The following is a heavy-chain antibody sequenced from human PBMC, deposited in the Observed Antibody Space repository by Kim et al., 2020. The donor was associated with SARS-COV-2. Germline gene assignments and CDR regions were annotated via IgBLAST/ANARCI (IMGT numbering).Heavy chain of an antibody. CDR1: GFTFSSYE. CDR3: ASGATGAYYDILTGLRWFDP. CDR2: ISSSGSTI. Sequence: GGSLRLSCAASGFTFSSYEMNWVRQAPGKGLEWVSYISSSGSTIYYADSVKGRFTISRDNAKNSLYLQMNSLRAEDTAVYYCASGATGAYYDILTGLRWFDPWGQGTLVTVSS. J-gene: IGHJ5*02. D-gene: IGHD3-9*01. V-gene: IGHV3-48*03.